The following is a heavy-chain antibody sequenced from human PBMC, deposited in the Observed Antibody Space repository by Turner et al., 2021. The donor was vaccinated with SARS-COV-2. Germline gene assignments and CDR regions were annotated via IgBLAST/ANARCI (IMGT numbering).Heavy chain of an antibody. CDR3: ARVDTTMIGGDY. CDR2: ISPSSRFI. CDR1: GFSFSSYT. D-gene: IGHD5-18*01. V-gene: IGHV3-21*06. J-gene: IGHJ4*02. Sequence: EVQLVESGGGLVKPGGSLRLSCAASGFSFSSYTMNGVRQAPGKGMEWVSYISPSSRFIYYADSVKGRFTLSRDNAKNSLSLHMNSLRAEDTAMYYCARVDTTMIGGDYWGQGIQVSVSS.